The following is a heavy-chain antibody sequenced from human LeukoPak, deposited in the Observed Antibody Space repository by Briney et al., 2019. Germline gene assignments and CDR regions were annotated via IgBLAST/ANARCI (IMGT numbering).Heavy chain of an antibody. CDR1: GYTFTSYG. J-gene: IGHJ4*02. CDR2: ISAYNGNT. Sequence: ASVKVSCEASGYTFTSYGISWVRQAPGQGLEWMGWISAYNGNTNYAQKLQGRVTMTTDTSTSTAYMELRSLRSDDTAVYYCARAPDYYYGSGSYYLDFDYWGQGTLVTVSS. D-gene: IGHD3-10*01. CDR3: ARAPDYYYGSGSYYLDFDY. V-gene: IGHV1-18*01.